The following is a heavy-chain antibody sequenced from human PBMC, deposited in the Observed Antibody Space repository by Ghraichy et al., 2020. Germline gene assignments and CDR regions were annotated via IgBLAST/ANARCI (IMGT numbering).Heavy chain of an antibody. Sequence: GGSLRLSCAASGFTFSDCYMSWIRQAPGKGLEWVSYISTSGSTIKYADSVKGRFTISRDNAKNSLYLQMNSLRAEDTAMYYCARDHPADYYGSGSYDYWGQGTLVTVSS. CDR3: ARDHPADYYGSGSYDY. D-gene: IGHD3-10*01. CDR1: GFTFSDCY. CDR2: ISTSGSTI. J-gene: IGHJ4*02. V-gene: IGHV3-11*01.